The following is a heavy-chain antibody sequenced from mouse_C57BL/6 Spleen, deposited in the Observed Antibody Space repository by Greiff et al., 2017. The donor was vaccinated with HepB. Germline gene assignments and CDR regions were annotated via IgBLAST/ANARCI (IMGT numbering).Heavy chain of an antibody. D-gene: IGHD3-2*02. CDR3: ARDSSGYVRFAY. CDR2: IYPGNGDT. CDR1: GYTFTSYN. J-gene: IGHJ3*01. Sequence: LQQSGAELVRPGASVKMSCKASGYTFTSYNMHWVKQTPRQGLEWIGSIYPGNGDTSYNQKFKGKATLTVDKSSSTAYMQLSILTSEDSAVYFCARDSSGYVRFAYWGQGTLVTVSA. V-gene: IGHV1-12*01.